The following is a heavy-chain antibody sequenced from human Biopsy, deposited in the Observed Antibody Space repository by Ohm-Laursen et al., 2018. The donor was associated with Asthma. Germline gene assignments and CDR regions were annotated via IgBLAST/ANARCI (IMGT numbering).Heavy chain of an antibody. J-gene: IGHJ5*02. D-gene: IGHD3-10*01. CDR2: IKQDGSEK. Sequence: SLRLSCADSGFTFSSYWMSWVRQAPGKGLEWVDNIKQDGSEKYYVDSVKGRFTISRDNAKNSLYLQMNSLRAEDTAVYYCARDRPITMVRGVIITFDPWGQGTLVTVSS. CDR1: GFTFSSYW. CDR3: ARDRPITMVRGVIITFDP. V-gene: IGHV3-7*05.